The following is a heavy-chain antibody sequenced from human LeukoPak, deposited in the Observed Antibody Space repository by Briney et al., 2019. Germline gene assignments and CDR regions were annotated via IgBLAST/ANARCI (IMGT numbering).Heavy chain of an antibody. CDR2: IYTSGTT. Sequence: SETLSLTCVVSGGSISRGSYYWNWIRQPAGKGLEWMGRIYTSGTTSYNPSLKSRVTLSVDTSRNQLSLQLTSVTAADTAVYYCSRQTFGVLYFDSWGQGTLVIVSS. CDR3: SRQTFGVLYFDS. J-gene: IGHJ4*02. V-gene: IGHV4-61*02. CDR1: GGSISRGSYY. D-gene: IGHD3-10*01.